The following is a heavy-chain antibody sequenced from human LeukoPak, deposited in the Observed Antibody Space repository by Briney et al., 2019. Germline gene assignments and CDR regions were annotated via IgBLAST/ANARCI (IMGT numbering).Heavy chain of an antibody. D-gene: IGHD2-2*01. J-gene: IGHJ6*03. CDR2: ISGNGGDT. CDR1: GFTFSSYG. Sequence: GGTLRLSCAASGFTFSSYGMSWVRQAPGKGLEWVSAISGNGGDTFYADSVKGRFTNSRDNSKNTLYLQMSSLRSEDTAVYYCATSGGYCSSTSCYAGYYYYYYYYMDVWGKGTTVTVSS. V-gene: IGHV3-23*01. CDR3: ATSGGYCSSTSCYAGYYYYYYYYMDV.